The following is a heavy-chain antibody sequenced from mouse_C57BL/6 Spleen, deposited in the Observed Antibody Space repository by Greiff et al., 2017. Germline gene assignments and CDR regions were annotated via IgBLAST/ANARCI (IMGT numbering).Heavy chain of an antibody. CDR1: GYTFTSYW. D-gene: IGHD1-1*01. J-gene: IGHJ3*01. CDR3: ASQGHYYGRIPVAY. CDR2: IDPNSGGT. Sequence: QVQLQQPGAELVKPGASVKLSCKASGYTFTSYWMHWVKQRPGRGLEWIGRIDPNSGGTKYNEKFKSKATLTVDKPSSTAYMQLSSLTSEDSAVYYCASQGHYYGRIPVAYWGQGTLVTVSA. V-gene: IGHV1-72*01.